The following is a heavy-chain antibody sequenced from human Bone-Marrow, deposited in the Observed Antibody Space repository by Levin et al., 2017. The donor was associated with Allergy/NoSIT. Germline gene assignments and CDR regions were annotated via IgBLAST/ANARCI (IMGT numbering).Heavy chain of an antibody. J-gene: IGHJ4*02. V-gene: IGHV3-48*02. CDR2: IGTSGSTR. CDR3: ARAMTARFSDWSTHALFDL. Sequence: GGSLRLSCEASGFSFQDHGMNWVRQAPGKGLERLSFIGTSGSTRYYGDSMNGRITISRDNGKNSLYLQMNSLRDEDTGVYYCARAMTARFSDWSTHALFDLWGQGTLVTVSS. D-gene: IGHD3-9*01. CDR1: GFSFQDHG.